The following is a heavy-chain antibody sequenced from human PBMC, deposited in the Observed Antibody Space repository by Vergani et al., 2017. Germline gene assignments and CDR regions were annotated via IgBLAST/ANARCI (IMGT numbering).Heavy chain of an antibody. J-gene: IGHJ6*03. CDR2: IYYSGST. CDR1: GGSISSYY. CDR3: ARESIAARPYYYYYIDV. Sequence: QVQLQESGPGLVKPSETLSLTCTVSGGSISSYYWSWIRQPPGKGLEWIGYIYYSGSTNYNPSLKSRVTISVDTSKNQFPLKLSSVTAADTAVYYCARESIAARPYYYYYIDVWGKGTTVTVSS. D-gene: IGHD6-6*01. V-gene: IGHV4-59*01.